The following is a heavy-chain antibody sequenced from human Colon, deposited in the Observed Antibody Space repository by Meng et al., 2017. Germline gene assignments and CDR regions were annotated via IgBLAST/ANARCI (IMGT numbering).Heavy chain of an antibody. CDR1: GGSVIGYY. V-gene: IGHV4-34*01. D-gene: IGHD1-26*01. J-gene: IGHJ1*01. CDR2: INHSGST. CDR3: ARGRYRYSGSYSKGAEYFQH. Sequence: QVQVQAWGGGLLTPSEPLYLTCAVYGGSVIGYYWSWIRQPPGKGLEWIGEINHSGSTNYHPSLKSRVTISVDTSKNQFSLKLSSVTAADTAVYYCARGRYRYSGSYSKGAEYFQHWGQGTLVTVSS.